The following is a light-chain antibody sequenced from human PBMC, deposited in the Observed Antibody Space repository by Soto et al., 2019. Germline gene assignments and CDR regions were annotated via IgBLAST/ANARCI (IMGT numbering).Light chain of an antibody. V-gene: IGKV3D-20*02. J-gene: IGKJ5*01. CDR3: QQRRNWPPIT. CDR1: QSLTNPY. CDR2: GAS. Sequence: VLTQSPGTLSLSPGDRATLFCRAIQSLTNPYIAWYQQKPGQAPRLIIYGASSRATGIPDRFSGSGFGTDFTLTISSLEPEDAAVYYCQQRRNWPPITFGQGTQLEN.